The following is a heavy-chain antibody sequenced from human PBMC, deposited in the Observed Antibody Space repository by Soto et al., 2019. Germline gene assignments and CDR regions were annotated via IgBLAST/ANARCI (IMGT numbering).Heavy chain of an antibody. J-gene: IGHJ4*02. Sequence: GGSLRLSCAASGVIFSSYAMSWVRQAPRKGLEWVSGITSSGGSTDYADSVKGRFTISRDNSKNTLHLQMNSLRAEDTAVYYCAKDLWYASGWYYFDYWGQGTLVTVSS. V-gene: IGHV3-23*01. D-gene: IGHD6-13*01. CDR1: GVIFSSYA. CDR3: AKDLWYASGWYYFDY. CDR2: ITSSGGST.